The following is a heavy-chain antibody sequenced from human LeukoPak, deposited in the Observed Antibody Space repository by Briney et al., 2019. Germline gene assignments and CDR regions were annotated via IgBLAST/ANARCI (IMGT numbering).Heavy chain of an antibody. CDR1: GSTFSSYW. J-gene: IGHJ6*02. CDR3: ARGGGLDV. V-gene: IGHV3-7*03. CDR2: INHNGNVN. D-gene: IGHD3-16*01. Sequence: GSLRLSCAASGSTFSSYWMNWARQAPGKGLEWVASINHNGNVNYYVDSVKGRFTISRDNAKNSLYLQMSNLRAEDTAVYFCARGGGLDVWGQGATVTVSS.